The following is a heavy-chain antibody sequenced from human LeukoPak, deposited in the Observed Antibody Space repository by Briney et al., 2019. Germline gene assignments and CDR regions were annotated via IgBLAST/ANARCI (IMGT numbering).Heavy chain of an antibody. V-gene: IGHV1-18*01. Sequence: ASVKVSCKASGYSFTTYSISWVRQASGQGLEWMGWISTYNGNTNYAQELQGRVTMTTDTSTSTAYMELRSLRSDDTAVYYCARSRELTYYYMDVWGKGTTVTVSS. CDR1: GYSFTTYS. J-gene: IGHJ6*03. CDR3: ARSRELTYYYMDV. D-gene: IGHD1-26*01. CDR2: ISTYNGNT.